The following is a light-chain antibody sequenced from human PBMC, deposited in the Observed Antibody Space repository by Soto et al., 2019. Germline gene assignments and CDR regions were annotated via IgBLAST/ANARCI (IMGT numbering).Light chain of an antibody. V-gene: IGKV1-5*03. CDR1: QSISSW. CDR3: QQYKSYSWT. Sequence: DIQMTQSPSTLSASVGDRVTITCRASQSISSWLAWYQQKPGKAPKLMIYKASSLESGVPSRFSGSGSGTEFTLTISSLQPDDSATYYCQQYKSYSWTFGQGTKVEIK. J-gene: IGKJ1*01. CDR2: KAS.